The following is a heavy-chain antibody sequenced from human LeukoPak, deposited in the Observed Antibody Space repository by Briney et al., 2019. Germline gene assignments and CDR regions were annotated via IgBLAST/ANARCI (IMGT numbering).Heavy chain of an antibody. J-gene: IGHJ4*02. CDR3: ARDLGYSGY. CDR1: GGSVSSGSYY. Sequence: SETLSLTCTVSGGSVSSGSYYWSWIRQPPGKGLEWIGYIYYSGSTNYNPSLKSRVTISVDTSKNQFSLKLSSVTAADTAVYYCARDLGYSGYWGQGTLVTVSS. CDR2: IYYSGST. V-gene: IGHV4-61*01.